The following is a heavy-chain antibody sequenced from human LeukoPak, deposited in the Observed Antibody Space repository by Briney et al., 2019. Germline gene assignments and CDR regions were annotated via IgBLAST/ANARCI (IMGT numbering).Heavy chain of an antibody. D-gene: IGHD3-22*01. CDR2: IYYSGST. CDR1: GGSISSYY. V-gene: IGHV4-59*01. Sequence: SETLSLTCTVSGGSISSYYWSWIRQPPGKGLEWIGYIYYSGSTNYNPSLKSRVTISVDTSKNQFSLKLSSVTAADTAVYYCARDRSGSFDYWGQGTLVTVSS. J-gene: IGHJ4*02. CDR3: ARDRSGSFDY.